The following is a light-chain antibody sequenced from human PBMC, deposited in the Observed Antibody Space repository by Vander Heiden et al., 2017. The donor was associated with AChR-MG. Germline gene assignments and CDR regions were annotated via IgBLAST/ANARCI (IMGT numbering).Light chain of an antibody. J-gene: IGLJ2*01. CDR1: SSNIGAGYD. Sequence: QSVLTQPPSVSGATGHRVTISCTGSSSNIGAGYDVHWYQQLPGTAPKLLSYGNSNRPSGVPDRFSGSKSGTSASLAITGLQAEDEADYYCQSYDSSLSGYVVFGGGTKLTVI. CDR2: GNS. CDR3: QSYDSSLSGYVV. V-gene: IGLV1-40*01.